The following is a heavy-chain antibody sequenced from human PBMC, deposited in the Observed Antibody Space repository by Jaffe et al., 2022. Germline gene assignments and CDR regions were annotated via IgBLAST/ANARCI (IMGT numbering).Heavy chain of an antibody. CDR1: GFTFSSYE. CDR3: ARDAVPYIVVVPAAEINAFDI. V-gene: IGHV3-48*03. CDR2: ISSSGSTI. D-gene: IGHD2-2*01. J-gene: IGHJ3*02. Sequence: EVQLVESGGGLVQPGGSLRLSCAASGFTFSSYEMNWVRQAPGKGLEWVSYISSSGSTIYYADSVKGRFTISRDNAKNSLYLQMNSLRAEDTAVYYCARDAVPYIVVVPAAEINAFDIWGQGTMVTVSS.